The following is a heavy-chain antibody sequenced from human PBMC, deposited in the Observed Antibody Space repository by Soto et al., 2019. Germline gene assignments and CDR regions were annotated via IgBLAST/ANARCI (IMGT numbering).Heavy chain of an antibody. CDR1: GYSFTSYW. J-gene: IGHJ6*02. V-gene: IGHV5-10-1*01. D-gene: IGHD6-13*01. CDR3: ARLHPLRDSSSWYGYYYYGMDV. Sequence: PGESLKISCKGSGYSFTSYWISWVRQMPGKGLEWMGRIDPSDSYTNYSPSFQGHVTISADKSISTAYLQWSSLKASDTAMYYCARLHPLRDSSSWYGYYYYGMDVWGQGTMVTVSS. CDR2: IDPSDSYT.